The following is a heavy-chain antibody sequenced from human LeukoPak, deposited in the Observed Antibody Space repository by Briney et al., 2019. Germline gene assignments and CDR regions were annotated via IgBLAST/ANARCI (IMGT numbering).Heavy chain of an antibody. CDR1: GFTVSSNY. CDR3: ARDSAWAYAFDI. J-gene: IGHJ3*02. CDR2: IYSGGST. Sequence: GGSLRLSCAASGFTVSSNYMSWVRQAPGKGLEWVSVIYSGGSTYYADSVKGRFTVSRDNSKNTLYLQMNSLRAEDTAVYYCARDSAWAYAFDIWGQGTMVTVSS. V-gene: IGHV3-53*01. D-gene: IGHD1-26*01.